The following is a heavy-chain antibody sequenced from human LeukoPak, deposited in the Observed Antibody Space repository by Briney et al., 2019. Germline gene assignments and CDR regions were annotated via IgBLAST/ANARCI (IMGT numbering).Heavy chain of an antibody. Sequence: SETLSLTCAVDGGSFSGYYWSWIRQPPGKGLEWIGEINHSGSTNYNPSLKSRITISVDTSNNQFSLKLSSVTAADTAVYYCARGRGYCSSTSCYFLFDSWGQGTLVTVSS. D-gene: IGHD2-2*01. V-gene: IGHV4-34*01. CDR1: GGSFSGYY. CDR3: ARGRGYCSSTSCYFLFDS. J-gene: IGHJ4*02. CDR2: INHSGST.